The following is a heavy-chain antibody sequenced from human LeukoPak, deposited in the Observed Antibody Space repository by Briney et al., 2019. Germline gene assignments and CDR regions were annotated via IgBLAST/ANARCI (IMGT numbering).Heavy chain of an antibody. CDR1: VGSFNDYR. V-gene: IGHV4-34*01. CDR2: INHGGST. CDR3: ARGYDVLTGFSP. Sequence: SETLSLTCAVYVGSFNDYRWSWIRQSPEKGLEWIGGINHGGSTNYNPSLKSRVTISVDTSKNQFSLKVPSVTAADTAVYYCARGYDVLTGFSPWGHGNLVTVSS. D-gene: IGHD3-9*01. J-gene: IGHJ5*02.